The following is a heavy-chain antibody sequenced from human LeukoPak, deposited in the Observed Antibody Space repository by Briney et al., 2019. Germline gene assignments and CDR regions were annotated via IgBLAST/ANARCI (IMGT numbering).Heavy chain of an antibody. CDR3: ARVLGYDFWSGYYSSYYYYMDV. D-gene: IGHD3-3*01. CDR1: GFTFSSYS. CDR2: ISSSSSYI. Sequence: PGGSLRLSCAASGFTFSSYSMNWVRKAPGKGLEWVSSISSSSSYIYYADSVKGRFTISRDNDKNSLYLQMNSLTAEDTAVYYCARVLGYDFWSGYYSSYYYYMDVWGKGTTDTVSS. V-gene: IGHV3-21*01. J-gene: IGHJ6*03.